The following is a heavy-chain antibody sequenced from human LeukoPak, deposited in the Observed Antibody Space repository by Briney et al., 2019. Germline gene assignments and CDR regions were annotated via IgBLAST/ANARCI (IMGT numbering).Heavy chain of an antibody. CDR2: ISSSATYI. V-gene: IGHV3-21*01. J-gene: IGHJ4*02. Sequence: GGSLRLSCGGSGFTFSSYTMNWVRQAPGKGLEWVASISSSATYIYYADSMRGRFTISRDDAKKSVFLHKNSLRAEDTAVYFCATWDDYGDFVAFEYWGQGTLVTVSS. D-gene: IGHD4-17*01. CDR1: GFTFSSYT. CDR3: ATWDDYGDFVAFEY.